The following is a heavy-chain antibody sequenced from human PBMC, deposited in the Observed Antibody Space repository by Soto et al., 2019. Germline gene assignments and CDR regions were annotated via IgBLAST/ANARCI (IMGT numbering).Heavy chain of an antibody. J-gene: IGHJ5*02. V-gene: IGHV1-24*01. D-gene: IGHD6-13*01. CDR2: FDPEDGET. CDR1: GYTLTELS. CDR3: ATLRYSSSWYLQNWFDP. Sequence: ASVKVSCKVSGYTLTELSMHWVRQAPGKGLEWMGGFDPEDGETIYAQKFQGRVTMTEDTSTDTAYMELSSLRSEDTAVYYCATLRYSSSWYLQNWFDPWGQGTLVTVSS.